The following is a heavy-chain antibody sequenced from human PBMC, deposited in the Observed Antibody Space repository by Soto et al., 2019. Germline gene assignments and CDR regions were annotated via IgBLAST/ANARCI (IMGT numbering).Heavy chain of an antibody. J-gene: IGHJ6*02. Sequence: ASVKVSCXAPGNRFTRQTFHWVRQAPGQSLEWMGWIIVENGNTKYSQNFQGRLTITRDTSASTVYMDLSSLKLEDTAVYSMYYYGMDVWGQGTTVTVSS. CDR1: GNRFTRQT. CDR3: YYYGMDV. D-gene: IGHD2-2*01. CDR2: IIVENGNT. V-gene: IGHV1-3*01.